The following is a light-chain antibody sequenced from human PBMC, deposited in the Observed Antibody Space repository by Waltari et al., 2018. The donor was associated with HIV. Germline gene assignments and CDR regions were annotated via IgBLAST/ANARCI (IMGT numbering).Light chain of an antibody. V-gene: IGLV3-1*01. Sequence: SYDLTQPPSVSVSSGQTATVTCSGVNLGHKYVSWYQQRSGQSPVLVSYQDTKRPPGIPERFVGSTSENTATLTINETQPLDEAHYSCQAWDSGTIVFGGGTSLTVL. CDR2: QDT. CDR1: NLGHKY. CDR3: QAWDSGTIV. J-gene: IGLJ3*02.